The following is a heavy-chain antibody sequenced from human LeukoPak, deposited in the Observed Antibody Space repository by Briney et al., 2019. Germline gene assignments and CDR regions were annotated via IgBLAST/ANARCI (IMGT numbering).Heavy chain of an antibody. D-gene: IGHD6-13*01. Sequence: PGGSLRLSCAASGFTFSSYWMSWVRQAPGKGLEWVANIKQDGSEEYYVDSVKGRFTISRDNAKNSLYLQMNSLRAEDTAVYYCARVNQEQQLVHGAFDIWGQGTMVTVSS. V-gene: IGHV3-7*01. CDR2: IKQDGSEE. J-gene: IGHJ3*02. CDR3: ARVNQEQQLVHGAFDI. CDR1: GFTFSSYW.